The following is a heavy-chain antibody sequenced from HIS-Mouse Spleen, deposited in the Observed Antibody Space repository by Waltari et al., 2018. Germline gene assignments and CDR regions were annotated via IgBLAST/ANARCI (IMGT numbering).Heavy chain of an antibody. CDR3: AREIPYSSSWYDWYFDL. D-gene: IGHD6-13*01. V-gene: IGHV4-39*07. CDR2: IYYSGST. CDR1: GGSISSSSSY. J-gene: IGHJ2*01. Sequence: LQLQVSGPGLVKPSVTLSLTCTVPGGSISSSSSYWGWIRKPPGKGLEWSGSIYYSGSTYYNPSLKSRVTISVDTSKNQFSLKLSSVTAADTAVYYCAREIPYSSSWYDWYFDLWGRGTLVTVSS.